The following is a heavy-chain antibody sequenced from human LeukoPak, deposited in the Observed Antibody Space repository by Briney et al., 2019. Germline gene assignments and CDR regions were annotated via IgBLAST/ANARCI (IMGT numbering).Heavy chain of an antibody. CDR3: ARSVPRYCSGGSCYSGHAFDI. CDR2: ISSSSSTI. Sequence: GGSLRLSCAASGFTFSSYSMNWVRQAPGKGLEWVSYISSSSSTIYYADSVKGRFTISRDNAKNSLYLQMNSLRAEDTAVYYCARSVPRYCSGGSCYSGHAFDIWGQGTMVTVSS. D-gene: IGHD2-15*01. CDR1: GFTFSSYS. J-gene: IGHJ3*02. V-gene: IGHV3-48*04.